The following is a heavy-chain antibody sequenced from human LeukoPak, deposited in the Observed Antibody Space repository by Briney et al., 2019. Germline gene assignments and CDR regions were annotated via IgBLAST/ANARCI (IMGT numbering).Heavy chain of an antibody. CDR2: IYYSGST. CDR1: GFTFSSYT. CDR3: ARDKHRKWFDP. J-gene: IGHJ5*02. V-gene: IGHV4-39*07. Sequence: GSLRLSCAASGFTFSSYTMNWVRQAPGKGLEWIGSIYYSGSTYYNSSLKSRVTISVDTSKNQFSLKLSSVTAADTAVYYCARDKHRKWFDPWGQGTLVTVSS.